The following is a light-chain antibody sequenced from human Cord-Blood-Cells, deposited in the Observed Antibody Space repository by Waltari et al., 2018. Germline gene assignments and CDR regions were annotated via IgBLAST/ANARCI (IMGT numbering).Light chain of an antibody. CDR1: NIGSKS. CDR3: QVWDSSSDHRV. J-gene: IGLJ3*02. CDR2: YDS. V-gene: IGLV3-21*04. Sequence: SYVLTPPPSVSVAPGKPARITCGGNNIGSKSVHWYQQKPGQAPALVIYYDSDRPSGIPERFSGSNSGNTATLTISRVEAGDEADYYCQVWDSSSDHRVFGGGTKLTVL.